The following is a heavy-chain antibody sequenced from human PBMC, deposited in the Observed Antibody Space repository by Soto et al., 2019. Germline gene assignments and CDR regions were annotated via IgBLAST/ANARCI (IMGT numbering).Heavy chain of an antibody. D-gene: IGHD1-1*01. CDR3: AAWSDWNPLYYPGMAV. Sequence: QVHLLQSGAEVKKPGSSLKVSCKVSGGAFTKFSLNWVRHTPGQGLEWLGGIIPLHNTSNYSLKFVDRVSFTADISSSTVYMHLSGLTSGDTATYYCAAWSDWNPLYYPGMAVWGHGTTVTVSS. CDR1: GGAFTKFS. CDR2: IIPLHNTS. V-gene: IGHV1-69*06. J-gene: IGHJ6*02.